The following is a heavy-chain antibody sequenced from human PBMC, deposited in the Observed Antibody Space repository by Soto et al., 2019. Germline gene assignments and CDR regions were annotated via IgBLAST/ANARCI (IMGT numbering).Heavy chain of an antibody. J-gene: IGHJ4*02. CDR1: GFTFSSYA. CDR3: ANDCGGDCYSD. CDR2: ISYDGSNK. V-gene: IGHV3-30-3*02. D-gene: IGHD2-21*02. Sequence: QVQLVESGGGVVQPGRSLRLSCAASGFTFSSYAMHWFRQAPGKGLEWVAVISYDGSNKYYADSVKGRFTISRDNSKNTLYLQMNSLRAEDTAVYYCANDCGGDCYSDWGQGTLVTVSS.